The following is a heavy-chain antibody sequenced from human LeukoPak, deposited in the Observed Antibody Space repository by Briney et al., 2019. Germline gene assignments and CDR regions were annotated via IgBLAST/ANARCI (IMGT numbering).Heavy chain of an antibody. D-gene: IGHD6-13*01. CDR2: IYHSGST. CDR3: ARVGIALYYFDY. V-gene: IGHV4-30-2*01. CDR1: GGSISSGGYY. J-gene: IGHJ4*02. Sequence: SETLSLTCTVSGGSISSGGYYWSWIRQPPGKGLEWIGYIYHSGSTYYNPSLKSRVTISVDRSKNQFSLKLSSVTAADTAVYYCARVGIALYYFDYWGQGTLVTVSS.